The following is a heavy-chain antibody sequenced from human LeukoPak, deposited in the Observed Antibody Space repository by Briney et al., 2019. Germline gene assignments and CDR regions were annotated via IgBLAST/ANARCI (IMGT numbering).Heavy chain of an antibody. V-gene: IGHV4-59*11. CDR3: ARYNGALDY. J-gene: IGHJ4*02. CDR1: GGPIMSHY. Sequence: SETLSLTCTVSGGPIMSHYWSWIRQPPGKGLEWIGYFYYSGSTNYNPSLESRVTISVEPSKNQSSLKLSSVTAADTAVYYCARYNGALDYWGQGTLVTVSS. D-gene: IGHD1-14*01. CDR2: FYYSGST.